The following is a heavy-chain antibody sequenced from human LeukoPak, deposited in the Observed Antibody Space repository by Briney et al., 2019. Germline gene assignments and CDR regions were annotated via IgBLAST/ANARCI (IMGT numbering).Heavy chain of an antibody. CDR3: ARLLYDSSGYYYFDY. V-gene: IGHV4-39*01. CDR1: GGSISSSRYY. D-gene: IGHD3-22*01. CDR2: IYYSGST. Sequence: PSDTLSLTCSVSGGSISSSRYYWAWIRQPPGKGLEMIGSIYYSGSTYDNPSLKSRGTVSVDTSKNPFSLRLRSVSAADTAVYYCARLLYDSSGYYYFDYWGQGTLVTVSS. J-gene: IGHJ4*02.